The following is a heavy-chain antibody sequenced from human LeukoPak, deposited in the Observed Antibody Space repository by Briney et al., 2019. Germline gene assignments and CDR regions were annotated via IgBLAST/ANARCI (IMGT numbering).Heavy chain of an antibody. D-gene: IGHD6-19*01. J-gene: IGHJ6*02. V-gene: IGHV1-18*01. CDR3: ARFSFAVAGGYYGMDV. CDR1: GYAFTSYG. Sequence: ASVKVSCKASGYAFTSYGISWVRQAPGQGLEWMGWISAYNGNTNYAQKLQGRVTMTTDTSTSTAYMELRSLRSDDTAVYYCARFSFAVAGGYYGMDVWGQGTTVTVSS. CDR2: ISAYNGNT.